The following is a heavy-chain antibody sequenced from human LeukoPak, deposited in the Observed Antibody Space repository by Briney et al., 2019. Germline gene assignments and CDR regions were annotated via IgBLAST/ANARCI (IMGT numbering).Heavy chain of an antibody. Sequence: SETLSLTCTVSGGSISSYYWSWIRQPPGKGLEWIGYIYYSGSTNYNPSLKSRVTISVDRSKNQFSLKLSSVTAADTAVYYCARESYGDYGHYFDYWGQGTLVTVSS. D-gene: IGHD4-17*01. CDR1: GGSISSYY. CDR3: ARESYGDYGHYFDY. J-gene: IGHJ4*02. CDR2: IYYSGST. V-gene: IGHV4-59*12.